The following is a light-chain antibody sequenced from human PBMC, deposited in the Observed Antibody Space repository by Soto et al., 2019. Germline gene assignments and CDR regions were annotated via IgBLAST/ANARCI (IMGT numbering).Light chain of an antibody. CDR3: QQYSSWPPRYT. CDR1: QSVSSN. V-gene: IGKV3-15*01. J-gene: IGKJ2*01. Sequence: EIVMTQSPATLSVSPGERATLSCRASQSVSSNLAWYQQKPGQAPRLLIYGASTRATGIPARFSGSGSWTEFTLIISSLQSEDFAVYYCQQYSSWPPRYTFGQGTKLEIK. CDR2: GAS.